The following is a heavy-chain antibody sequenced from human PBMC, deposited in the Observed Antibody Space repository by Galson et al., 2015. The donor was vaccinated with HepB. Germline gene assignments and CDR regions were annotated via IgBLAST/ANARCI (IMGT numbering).Heavy chain of an antibody. CDR3: VKVSGEIIVSDPFDL. V-gene: IGHV3-30*04. J-gene: IGHJ3*01. CDR2: ISYDGNNK. Sequence: LRLSCAASGFTFSSYAMHWVRQAPGKGLEWVGFISYDGNNKFYADSVKGRFTISRDSSKNTLSVEMSSLRTEDTGVYYCVKVSGEIIVSDPFDLWGQGTLVTVSS. CDR1: GFTFSSYA. D-gene: IGHD1-26*01.